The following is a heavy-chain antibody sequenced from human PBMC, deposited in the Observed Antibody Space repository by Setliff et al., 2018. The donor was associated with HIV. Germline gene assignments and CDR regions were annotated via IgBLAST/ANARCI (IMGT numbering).Heavy chain of an antibody. D-gene: IGHD5-18*01. CDR2: IFHSGSP. Sequence: PSETLSLTCTVSGGSIISSHWWSWVRQPPGKGLEWIGEIFHSGSPNYNPSLKSRLTISVDKSKNQFSLKLTSVTAADTAVYYCARVGLPYNSGCLDQWGQGSLVTVSS. J-gene: IGHJ4*02. CDR3: ARVGLPYNSGCLDQ. V-gene: IGHV4-4*02. CDR1: GGSIISSHW.